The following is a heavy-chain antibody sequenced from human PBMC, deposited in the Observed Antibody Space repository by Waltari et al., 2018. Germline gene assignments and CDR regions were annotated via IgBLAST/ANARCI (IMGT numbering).Heavy chain of an antibody. J-gene: IGHJ3*02. D-gene: IGHD5-12*01. CDR3: ARGGSDINASDPFDI. V-gene: IGHV3-7*01. Sequence: EVQLVESGGGLVQPGGTLRHYCAAPGFTFRTYLLTWVRQAPGKGLEWVANINQDGSEKYYVDSVKGRFTISRDNAKNSLSLQMSSLRVEDTALYYCARGGSDINASDPFDIWGQGTVVTVSS. CDR1: GFTFRTYL. CDR2: INQDGSEK.